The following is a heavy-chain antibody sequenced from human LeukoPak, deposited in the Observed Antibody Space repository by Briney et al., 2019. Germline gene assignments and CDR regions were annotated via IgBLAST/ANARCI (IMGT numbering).Heavy chain of an antibody. V-gene: IGHV4-34*01. CDR3: ARGIGYSSSWYRRNWFDP. Sequence: SETLSLTCAVYGGSFSGYYWSWIRQAPGKGLEWIGEINHSGSTNYNPSLKSRVTISVDTSKNQFSLKLSSVTAADTAVYYCARGIGYSSSWYRRNWFDPWGQGTLVTVSS. CDR2: INHSGST. D-gene: IGHD6-13*01. CDR1: GGSFSGYY. J-gene: IGHJ5*02.